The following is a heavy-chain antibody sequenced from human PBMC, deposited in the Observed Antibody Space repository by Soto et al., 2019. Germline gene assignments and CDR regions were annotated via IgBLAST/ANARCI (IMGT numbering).Heavy chain of an antibody. CDR1: DGSVNSDSYY. Sequence: VQLQESGPRLVKPSETLSLTCTVYDGSVNSDSYYWSWIRQPPGKGLEWISSVSNSGTTNYNPSLTSRVTLSVDTSKNRFSLKLTPVTAADTAVYYCGRHNGEAAMGLYNWLDPWGQGSLVTVST. CDR3: GRHNGEAAMGLYNWLDP. CDR2: VSNSGTT. D-gene: IGHD2-2*01. J-gene: IGHJ5*02. V-gene: IGHV4-61*01.